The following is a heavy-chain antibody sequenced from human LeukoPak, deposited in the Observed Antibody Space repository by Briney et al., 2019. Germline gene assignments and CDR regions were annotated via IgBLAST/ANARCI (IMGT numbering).Heavy chain of an antibody. CDR2: IIPIFGTA. CDR3: ARVGSHYSSSSWSSYYYYGMDV. Sequence: SVKVSCKASGGTFSSYAISWVRQAPGQGLEWMGGIIPIFGTANYAQKFQGRVTITADESTSTAYMELSSLSSEDTAVYYCARVGSHYSSSSWSSYYYYGMDVWGQGTTVTVSS. CDR1: GGTFSSYA. J-gene: IGHJ6*02. V-gene: IGHV1-69*13. D-gene: IGHD6-6*01.